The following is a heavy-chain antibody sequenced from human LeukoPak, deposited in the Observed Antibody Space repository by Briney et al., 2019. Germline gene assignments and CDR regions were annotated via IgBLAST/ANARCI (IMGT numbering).Heavy chain of an antibody. Sequence: PETLSLTCAVYGGSFSGYYWSWIRQPPGKGLEWIGEINHSGSTNYNPSLKSRVTISVDTSKNQFSLKLSSVTAADTAVYYCALSGSQGEFDPWGQGTLVTVSS. J-gene: IGHJ5*02. V-gene: IGHV4-34*01. CDR3: ALSGSQGEFDP. D-gene: IGHD3-10*01. CDR1: GGSFSGYY. CDR2: INHSGST.